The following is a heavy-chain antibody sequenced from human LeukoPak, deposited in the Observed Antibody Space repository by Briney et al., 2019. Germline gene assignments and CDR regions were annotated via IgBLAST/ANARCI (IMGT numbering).Heavy chain of an antibody. V-gene: IGHV4-4*07. D-gene: IGHD2-15*01. CDR3: ARAPLDCSGGTCYSSGWFDP. CDR2: IYTSGTT. J-gene: IGHJ5*02. CDR1: GGSISNYY. Sequence: PSETLSLTCTVSGGSISNYYWSWIRQPAGKGLEWSGRIYTSGTTHYNPSLKSRVTMSVDTSKNQFSLNLSSVTAADTAVYYCARAPLDCSGGTCYSSGWFDPWGQGTLVTVSS.